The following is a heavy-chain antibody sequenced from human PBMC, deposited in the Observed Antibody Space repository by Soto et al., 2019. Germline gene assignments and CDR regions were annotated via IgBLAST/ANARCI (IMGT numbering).Heavy chain of an antibody. Sequence: GGSLSLSCAASGFTFSSYWMHWVRQAPGKGLVWVSRINSDGSSTSYADSVKGRFTISRDNAKNTLYLQMNSLRAEDTAVYYCAIRASYYDSSGYFDYWGQGTLVTVPQ. J-gene: IGHJ4*02. CDR2: INSDGSST. V-gene: IGHV3-74*01. D-gene: IGHD3-22*01. CDR1: GFTFSSYW. CDR3: AIRASYYDSSGYFDY.